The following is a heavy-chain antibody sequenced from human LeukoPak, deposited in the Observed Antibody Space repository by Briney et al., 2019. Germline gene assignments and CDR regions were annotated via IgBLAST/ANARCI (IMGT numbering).Heavy chain of an antibody. D-gene: IGHD6-13*01. J-gene: IGHJ4*02. CDR1: GFIFSSNA. Sequence: GGSLRLSCAVPGFIFSSNAMHWVRQAPGEGLEWVAVISTDGRDKHHADSVKGRFTISRDNSKSTLFLQMNSLRVEDTAIYYCARDLKAAADYYFDYWGQGTLVTVSS. V-gene: IGHV3-30*01. CDR2: ISTDGRDK. CDR3: ARDLKAAADYYFDY.